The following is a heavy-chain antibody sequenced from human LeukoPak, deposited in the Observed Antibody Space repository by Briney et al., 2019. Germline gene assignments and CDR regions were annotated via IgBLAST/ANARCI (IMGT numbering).Heavy chain of an antibody. J-gene: IGHJ2*01. CDR1: GGSISSYY. Sequence: SETLSLTCTVSGGSISSYYWSWIRQPPGKGLEWIGYIYYSGSTNYNPSLKSRVTISVDTSKNQFSLKLSSVTAADTAVYYCARGRRRGWYFDLWGRGTLVTVSS. CDR3: ARGRRRGWYFDL. D-gene: IGHD3-10*01. V-gene: IGHV4-59*01. CDR2: IYYSGST.